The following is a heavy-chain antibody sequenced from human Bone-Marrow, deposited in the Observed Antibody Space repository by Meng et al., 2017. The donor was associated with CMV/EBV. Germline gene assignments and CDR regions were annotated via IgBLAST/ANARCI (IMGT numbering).Heavy chain of an antibody. D-gene: IGHD1-14*01. V-gene: IGHV3-74*01. J-gene: IGHJ4*02. CDR3: ARSQYKSASDY. Sequence: GESLKISCAASGFTFDDYAMHWVRQAPGKGLEWVSGINSDGSTTIYADSVKGRFTISRDNAKNTLHLQMNGLRDEDTAVYYCARSQYKSASDYWGRGALVTVSS. CDR1: GFTFDDYA. CDR2: INSDGSTT.